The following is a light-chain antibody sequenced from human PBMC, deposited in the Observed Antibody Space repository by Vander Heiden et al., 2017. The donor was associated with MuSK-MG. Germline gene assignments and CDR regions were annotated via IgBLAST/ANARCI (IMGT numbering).Light chain of an antibody. V-gene: IGKV3-20*01. Sequence: DIVLTQSPGTLSLSPGERATLSCRASQTVTSPYFAWYQQRPGQSPRLIIYGTSTMATGIPDRFSGRGSGTDFTLTISRLEPEDFAVYYCQQDGSSPCTFGLGTKVEIK. CDR1: QTVTSPY. J-gene: IGKJ3*01. CDR3: QQDGSSPCT. CDR2: GTS.